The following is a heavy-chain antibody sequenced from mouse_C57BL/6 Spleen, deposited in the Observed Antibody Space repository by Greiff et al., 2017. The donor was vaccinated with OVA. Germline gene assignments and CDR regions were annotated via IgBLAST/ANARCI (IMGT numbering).Heavy chain of an antibody. J-gene: IGHJ1*03. Sequence: EVQRVESGGDLVKPGGSLKLSCAASGFTFSSYGMSWVRQTPDKRLEWVATISSGGSYTYYPDSVKGRFTISRENAKNTLYLQKSSLKSDDTAMYYCARDYYGSSYGWYFDVWGTGTTVTVSS. D-gene: IGHD1-1*01. CDR3: ARDYYGSSYGWYFDV. CDR2: ISSGGSYT. CDR1: GFTFSSYG. V-gene: IGHV5-6*01.